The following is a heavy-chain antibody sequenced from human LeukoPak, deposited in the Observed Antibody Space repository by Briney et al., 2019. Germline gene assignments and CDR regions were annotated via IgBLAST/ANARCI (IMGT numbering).Heavy chain of an antibody. CDR2: INPNSGGT. D-gene: IGHD2-15*01. V-gene: IGHV1-2*02. J-gene: IGHJ3*02. CDR3: AREGDMYDAFDI. CDR1: GYTFTGYY. Sequence: ASVKVSCKASGYTFTGYYMHWVRRAPGQGLEWMGWINPNSGGTNYAQKFQGRVTMTRDTSISTAYMELSSLRSEDTAVYYCAREGDMYDAFDIWGQGTMVTVSS.